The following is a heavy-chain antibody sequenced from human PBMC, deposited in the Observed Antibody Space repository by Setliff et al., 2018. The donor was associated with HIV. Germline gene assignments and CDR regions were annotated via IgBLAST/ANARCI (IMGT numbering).Heavy chain of an antibody. J-gene: IGHJ4*02. D-gene: IGHD3-10*01. V-gene: IGHV4-61*09. CDR3: ARGSRNYHGSGALDC. CDR2: ISTSGTT. Sequence: SETLSLTCTVSGGSISRGSHFWGWIRQPAGKGLEWIGHISTSGTTKYNPSLKSRVNISVDTSKKQFYLTLSSVTAADTAVYHWARGSRNYHGSGALDCCGQGTLVT. CDR1: GGSISRGSHF.